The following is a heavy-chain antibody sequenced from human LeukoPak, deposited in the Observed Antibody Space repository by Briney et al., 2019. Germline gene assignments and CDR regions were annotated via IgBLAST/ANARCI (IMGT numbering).Heavy chain of an antibody. Sequence: GGSLRLSCAASGFTFSSYAMHWVRQAPGKGLEWVAVISYDGSNKYYADSVKGRFTISRDNSKNTLYLQMNSLRAEDTAVYYCARDTEQLLYSWFDPWGQGTLVTVSS. D-gene: IGHD2-2*01. J-gene: IGHJ5*02. CDR2: ISYDGSNK. CDR1: GFTFSSYA. V-gene: IGHV3-30*04. CDR3: ARDTEQLLYSWFDP.